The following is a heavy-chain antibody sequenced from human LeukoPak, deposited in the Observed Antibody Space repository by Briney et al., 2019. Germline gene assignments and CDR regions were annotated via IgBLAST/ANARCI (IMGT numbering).Heavy chain of an antibody. Sequence: ASVKVSCKASGYTFTCYYMHWVRQAPGQGLEWMGWINPNSGGTNYAQKFQGRVTMTRDTSISTAYMELSRLRSDDTAVYYCARVKGYCSGGSCYLPPALDYWGQGTLVTVSS. CDR2: INPNSGGT. D-gene: IGHD2-15*01. V-gene: IGHV1-2*02. J-gene: IGHJ4*02. CDR1: GYTFTCYY. CDR3: ARVKGYCSGGSCYLPPALDY.